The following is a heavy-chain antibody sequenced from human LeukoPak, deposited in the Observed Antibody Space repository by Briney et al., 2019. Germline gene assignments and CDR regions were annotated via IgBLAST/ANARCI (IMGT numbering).Heavy chain of an antibody. CDR3: AREGSTIGRHYLDY. Sequence: GRSLSLSCAASGFTFSSYGMHWVRQAPGKGLEWVAVIWYDGSNKYYADSVKGRFTISRDNSKNTLYLQMNSLRAEDTAVYYCAREGSTIGRHYLDYWGQGTLVTVSS. V-gene: IGHV3-33*01. J-gene: IGHJ4*02. D-gene: IGHD1-26*01. CDR2: IWYDGSNK. CDR1: GFTFSSYG.